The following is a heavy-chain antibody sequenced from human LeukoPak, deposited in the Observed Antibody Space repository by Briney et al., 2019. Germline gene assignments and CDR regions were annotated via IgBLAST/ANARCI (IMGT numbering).Heavy chain of an antibody. V-gene: IGHV1-2*02. D-gene: IGHD4-17*01. CDR3: ARVPGSYGDMNWFDP. Sequence: GASVKVSCKASGYTFTGYYMHWVRQAPGQGLEWMGWINPNSGGTNYAQKFQGRVTMTRDTSISTAYMELSRLRSDDTAVYYCARVPGSYGDMNWFDPWGQGTLVTVSS. CDR2: INPNSGGT. CDR1: GYTFTGYY. J-gene: IGHJ5*02.